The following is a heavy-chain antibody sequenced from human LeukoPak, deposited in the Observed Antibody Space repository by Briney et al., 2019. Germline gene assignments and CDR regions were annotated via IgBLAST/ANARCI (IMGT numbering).Heavy chain of an antibody. CDR3: AKSPCRSTSCYLDYMDV. V-gene: IGHV3-23*01. D-gene: IGHD2-2*01. Sequence: AGGSLRLSCAASGFTFSSYAMSGVRQAQGKGVEWGIAIIGSGGSTYYADSVKRRFPISRDNSKNTLYLQMNSLRAEHTAVYYCAKSPCRSTSCYLDYMDVWGKGTTVTVSS. CDR1: GFTFSSYA. J-gene: IGHJ6*03. CDR2: IIGSGGST.